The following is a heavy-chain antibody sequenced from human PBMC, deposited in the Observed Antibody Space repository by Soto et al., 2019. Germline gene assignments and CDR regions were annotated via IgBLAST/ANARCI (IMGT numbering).Heavy chain of an antibody. J-gene: IGHJ5*02. CDR3: AINTYGVLNWFDP. CDR2: ISAYNGNT. Sequence: ASVKVSCKASGYTFTSYGISWVRQAPGQGLGWMGWISAYNGNTNYAQKLQGRVTMTTDTSTSTAYMELSSLRSEDTAVYYCAINTYGVLNWFDPWGQGTLVTVSS. V-gene: IGHV1-18*01. D-gene: IGHD2-8*01. CDR1: GYTFTSYG.